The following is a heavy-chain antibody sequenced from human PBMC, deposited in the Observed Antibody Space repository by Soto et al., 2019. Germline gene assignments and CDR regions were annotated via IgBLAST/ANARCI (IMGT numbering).Heavy chain of an antibody. J-gene: IGHJ6*02. CDR1: GGTFSSYT. CDR2: IIPILGIA. Sequence: QVQLVQSGAEVKKPGSSVKVSCKASGGTFSSYTISWVRQAPGQGLEWMGRIIPILGIANYAQKCRGRVTITADKFXTTXYXVLSSRRSEDTAVYYCARVGGGFAHGDLGDYYGMDVWGQGTTVTVSS. V-gene: IGHV1-69*02. CDR3: ARVGGGFAHGDLGDYYGMDV. D-gene: IGHD3-16*01.